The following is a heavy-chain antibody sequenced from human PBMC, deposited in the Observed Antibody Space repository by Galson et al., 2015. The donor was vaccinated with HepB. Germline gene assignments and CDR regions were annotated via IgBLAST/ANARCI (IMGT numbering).Heavy chain of an antibody. Sequence: SVKVSCKASGYTFTGYYMHWVRQAPGQGLEWMGWINPNSGGTNYAQKFQGRVTMTRDTSISTAYMELTSLRSDDTAVYYCARATWGSSFDYWGQGTLVTVSS. CDR3: ARATWGSSFDY. V-gene: IGHV1-2*02. D-gene: IGHD7-27*01. CDR1: GYTFTGYY. CDR2: INPNSGGT. J-gene: IGHJ4*02.